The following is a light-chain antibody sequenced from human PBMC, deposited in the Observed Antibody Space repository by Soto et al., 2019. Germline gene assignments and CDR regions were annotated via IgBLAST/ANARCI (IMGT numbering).Light chain of an antibody. CDR1: SSDVGAYNH. CDR2: DVS. Sequence: QSVLTQPRSVSGSPGQSVTISCTGTSSDVGAYNHVSWYQHHPGKAPKFMIYDVSKRPSGVPDRFSGSKSGNTASLTISGLQAEDEADYYCCSYAGSYTGVFGTGTKVTVL. J-gene: IGLJ1*01. CDR3: CSYAGSYTGV. V-gene: IGLV2-11*01.